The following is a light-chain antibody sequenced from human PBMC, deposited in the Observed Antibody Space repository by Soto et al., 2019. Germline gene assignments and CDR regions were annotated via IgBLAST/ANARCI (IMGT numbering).Light chain of an antibody. Sequence: EIVMTQSPATLSVSPGERATLSCRASQSVSSNLAWYQQKPGQAPMLLIYGASTRATGIPARFSGSGSGTEFTLTISSLQSEDFAVYYCQQYNNWPPVKFGQGTKVEIK. CDR3: QQYNNWPPVK. J-gene: IGKJ1*01. V-gene: IGKV3-15*01. CDR1: QSVSSN. CDR2: GAS.